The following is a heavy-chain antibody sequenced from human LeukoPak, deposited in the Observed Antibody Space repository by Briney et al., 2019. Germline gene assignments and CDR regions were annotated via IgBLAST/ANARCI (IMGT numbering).Heavy chain of an antibody. CDR3: ARVWAVRFLEWLGD. D-gene: IGHD3-3*01. Sequence: GGSLRLSCATSGFMFSSYGMHWVRQAPGKGLEWVAFVRYDGSNAYYADSVKGRFTISRDNSKSTLNLQMSSLRTEDTAIYYCARVWAVRFLEWLGDWGQGTLVTVSS. J-gene: IGHJ4*02. CDR2: VRYDGSNA. V-gene: IGHV3-30*02. CDR1: GFMFSSYG.